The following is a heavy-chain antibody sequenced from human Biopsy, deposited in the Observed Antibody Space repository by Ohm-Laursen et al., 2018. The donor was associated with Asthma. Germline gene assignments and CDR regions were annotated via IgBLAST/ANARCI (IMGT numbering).Heavy chain of an antibody. Sequence: SLRLSCAAFGFTFSNYGMHWARQAPGKGLDWVAVISFDGSNKNYTDSVKGRFTISRDNSRNTLHLQMNSLRAEDTAVYYCAKDVFPGWELRRGPDYWGQGTLVTVSS. CDR2: ISFDGSNK. CDR3: AKDVFPGWELRRGPDY. CDR1: GFTFSNYG. J-gene: IGHJ4*02. D-gene: IGHD1-26*01. V-gene: IGHV3-30*18.